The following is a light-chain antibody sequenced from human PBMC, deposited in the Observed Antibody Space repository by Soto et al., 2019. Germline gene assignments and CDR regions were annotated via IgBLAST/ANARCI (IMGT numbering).Light chain of an antibody. CDR1: QTIGTF. V-gene: IGKV1-39*01. CDR3: QQTYRTPFT. J-gene: IGKJ4*01. CDR2: GAS. Sequence: DIKMTQSPSSLSASVGDRVNITCRTGQTIGTFLNWYQQKVGKAPKLLIFGASNLQSAVPSRFSGSGSGTEFTLTVSSLEAEDFATYYCQQTYRTPFTFGGGTKVDI.